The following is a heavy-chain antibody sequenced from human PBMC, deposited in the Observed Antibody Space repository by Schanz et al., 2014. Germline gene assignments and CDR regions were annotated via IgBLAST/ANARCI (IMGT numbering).Heavy chain of an antibody. D-gene: IGHD2-2*01. Sequence: QVQLVQSGAAAKKPGASVKVSCKVSGYSLNELSMHWVRQAPGRGLEWMGGFHHEDGDTVYAQKFQGRVSMTEDTATDAAYVELSRLTSEDTGVYYCATEASRTWFYNGVDVWGQGTTVTVSS. CDR1: GYSLNELS. CDR3: ATEASRTWFYNGVDV. CDR2: FHHEDGDT. V-gene: IGHV1-24*01. J-gene: IGHJ6*02.